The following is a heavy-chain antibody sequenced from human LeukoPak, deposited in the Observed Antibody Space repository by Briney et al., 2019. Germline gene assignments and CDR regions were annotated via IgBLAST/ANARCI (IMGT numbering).Heavy chain of an antibody. Sequence: ASVKVSCKTSGYTFTGYYMHWVRQAPGQGLEWMGWINPNSGGTNYAQKFQGRVTMTRDTSISTAYMELSRLRSDDTAVYYCARDLKSGARFYDFWSGPLDYWGQGTLVTVSS. V-gene: IGHV1-2*02. J-gene: IGHJ4*02. CDR1: GYTFTGYY. CDR3: ARDLKSGARFYDFWSGPLDY. CDR2: INPNSGGT. D-gene: IGHD3-3*01.